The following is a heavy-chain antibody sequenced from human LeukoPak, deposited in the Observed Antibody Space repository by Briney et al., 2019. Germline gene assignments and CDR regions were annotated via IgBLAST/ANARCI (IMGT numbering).Heavy chain of an antibody. CDR2: ISPSGGST. V-gene: IGHV1-46*01. D-gene: IGHD2-2*01. J-gene: IGHJ5*02. CDR3: ARDARHKYCSSASCYRGWFDP. CDR1: GYTFTSNY. Sequence: ASVKVSCKAFGYTFTSNYMHWVRQAPGQGPEWMGVISPSGGSTTYAQKFQGRVTLTRDMSTSTDYLELSSLRSEDTAVYYCARDARHKYCSSASCYRGWFDPWGQGTLVTVSS.